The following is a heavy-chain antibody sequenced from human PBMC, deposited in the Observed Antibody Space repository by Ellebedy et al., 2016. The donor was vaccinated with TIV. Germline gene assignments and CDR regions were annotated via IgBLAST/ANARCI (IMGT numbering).Heavy chain of an antibody. Sequence: MPSETLSLTCSVSGASFPNYFWSRIRQSPGKGLEWIAYIYHNGRTTYSPSLKSRATISLDTSKNQFSLTLTSVTTADTAVYYCAREFSYRSTRYSSTANGGGTDVWGQGTAVRVSS. V-gene: IGHV4-59*01. CDR3: AREFSYRSTRYSSTANGGGTDV. D-gene: IGHD3-10*01. CDR2: IYHNGRT. CDR1: GASFPNYF. J-gene: IGHJ6*02.